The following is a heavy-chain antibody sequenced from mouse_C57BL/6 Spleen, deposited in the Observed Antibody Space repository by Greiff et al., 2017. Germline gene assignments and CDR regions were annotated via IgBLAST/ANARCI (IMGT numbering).Heavy chain of an antibody. V-gene: IGHV1-55*01. CDR2: IYPGSGST. Sequence: VQLQQPGAELVKPGASVKMSCKASGYTFTSYWITWVKQRPGQGLEWIGDIYPGSGSTNYNEKFKSKATLTVDTSSSTAYMQLSSLTSEDSAVYYCARDSNLLYYAMDYWGQGTSVTVSS. CDR3: ARDSNLLYYAMDY. J-gene: IGHJ4*01. CDR1: GYTFTSYW. D-gene: IGHD2-5*01.